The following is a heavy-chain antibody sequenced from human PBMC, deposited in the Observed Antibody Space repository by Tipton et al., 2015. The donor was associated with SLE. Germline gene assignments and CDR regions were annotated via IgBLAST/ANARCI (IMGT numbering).Heavy chain of an antibody. V-gene: IGHV3-48*01. D-gene: IGHD6-19*01. CDR1: GFTLSAYG. CDR3: ARGLNPYYYYYGVDV. Sequence: SLRLSCVVSGFTLSAYGMNWVRQAPGKGLEFISYISSSGDTIYYATSVKGRFTISRDSDKNSLYLQMNNLRAEDTAVYYCARGLNPYYYYYGVDVWGQGTTVTVSS. CDR2: ISSSGDTI. J-gene: IGHJ6*02.